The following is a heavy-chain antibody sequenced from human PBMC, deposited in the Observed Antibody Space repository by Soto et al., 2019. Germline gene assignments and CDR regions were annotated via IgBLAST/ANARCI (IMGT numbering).Heavy chain of an antibody. J-gene: IGHJ4*02. V-gene: IGHV1-3*01. D-gene: IGHD4-17*01. CDR1: GYTFTSYA. CDR2: INAGNGNT. CDR3: ARDPPYGDFSYFDY. Sequence: ASVKVSCKASGYTFTSYAMHWVRQAPGQRLEWMGWINAGNGNTKYSQKFQGRVTITRDTSASTAYMELSSLRSEDTAVYYCARDPPYGDFSYFDYWGQGTLATVSS.